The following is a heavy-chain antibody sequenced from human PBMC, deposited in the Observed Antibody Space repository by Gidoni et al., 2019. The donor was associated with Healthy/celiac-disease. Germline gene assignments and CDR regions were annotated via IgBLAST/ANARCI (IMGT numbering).Heavy chain of an antibody. CDR1: GYTFTSYG. Sequence: QVQLVQSGAEVQKPGASVQVSCKASGYTFTSYGISWVRQAPGQGLEWMGWISAYNGNTNYAQKRQGRVTMTTDTSTSTAYMELRSLRSDDTAVYYCARDPRLPIVVVPAAHGDYWGQGTLVTVSS. CDR2: ISAYNGNT. V-gene: IGHV1-18*04. J-gene: IGHJ4*02. CDR3: ARDPRLPIVVVPAAHGDY. D-gene: IGHD2-2*01.